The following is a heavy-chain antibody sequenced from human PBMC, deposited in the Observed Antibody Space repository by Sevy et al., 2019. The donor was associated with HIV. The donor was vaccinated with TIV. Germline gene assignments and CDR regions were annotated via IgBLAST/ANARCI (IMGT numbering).Heavy chain of an antibody. CDR3: ARGGYYYDNAAYYALDS. CDR2: ISGSDGGT. CDR1: EFTFNNYA. J-gene: IGHJ4*02. V-gene: IGHV3-23*01. D-gene: IGHD3-22*01. Sequence: GGSLRLSCAASEFTFNNYAMSWVRQAPGKGLEWLSGISGSDGGTYYADSVKGRFTISRDNSKNTLYLQMNNVRVEDTAVYYCARGGYYYDNAAYYALDSWGQGTLVTVSS.